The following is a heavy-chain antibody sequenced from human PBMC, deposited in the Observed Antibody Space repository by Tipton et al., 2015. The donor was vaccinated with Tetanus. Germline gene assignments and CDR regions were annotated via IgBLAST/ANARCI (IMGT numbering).Heavy chain of an antibody. J-gene: IGHJ6*02. CDR3: ARDFRERSGTYYSYYYTMDV. CDR2: VYSSGST. Sequence: TLSLTCTVSGGFLNTFYWNWIRQPAGKGLEWIGRVYSSGSTNYNPSLKSRVTMSIDASKNQFSLELTSVTAADTAVYYCARDFRERSGTYYSYYYTMDVWGQGP. D-gene: IGHD1-26*01. CDR1: GGFLNTFY. V-gene: IGHV4-4*07.